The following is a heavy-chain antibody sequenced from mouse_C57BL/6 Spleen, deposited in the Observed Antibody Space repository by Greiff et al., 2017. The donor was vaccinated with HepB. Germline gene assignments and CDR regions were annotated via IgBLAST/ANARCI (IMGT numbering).Heavy chain of an antibody. CDR3: AVVADAMDY. D-gene: IGHD1-1*01. V-gene: IGHV1-81*01. Sequence: VQLQQSGAELARPGASVKLSCKASGYTFTSYGISWVQQRTGQGLEWIGEIYPRSGNTYYNEKFKGLATLTADKSSRTAYMELRRLTSEDSALSFCAVVADAMDYWGQGTSVTVSS. CDR2: IYPRSGNT. CDR1: GYTFTSYG. J-gene: IGHJ4*01.